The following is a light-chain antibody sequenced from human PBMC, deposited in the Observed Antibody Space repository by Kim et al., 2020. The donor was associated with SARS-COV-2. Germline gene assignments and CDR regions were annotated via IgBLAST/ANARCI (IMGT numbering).Light chain of an antibody. CDR2: SNT. Sequence: QRVTISCSGNSSNVGSNYIYWPQQRPGAAPRLLIFSNTQRPSGVPDRFSGSKSGTSASLAIDGLRSEDEADYYCATWDDNLSSVLFGGGTQLTVL. CDR3: ATWDDNLSSVL. CDR1: SSNVGSNY. J-gene: IGLJ3*02. V-gene: IGLV1-47*02.